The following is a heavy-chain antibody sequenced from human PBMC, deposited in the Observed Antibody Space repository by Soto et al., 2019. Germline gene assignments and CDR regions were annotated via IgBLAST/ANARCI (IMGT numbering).Heavy chain of an antibody. V-gene: IGHV3-33*01. CDR2: IWADGSSQ. D-gene: IGHD2-15*01. Sequence: QVQLVESGGGVVQPGRSLRLSCEASGFTFSSRGMHWVRQAPGKGLEWVALIWADGSSQYYVDSVKGRFTISRDNSRNNLYLQMNSLRAEDTAVYYCATDLGMPSGGRWYSTFFEDWGQGTLVTVSP. CDR1: GFTFSSRG. CDR3: ATDLGMPSGGRWYSTFFED. J-gene: IGHJ4*02.